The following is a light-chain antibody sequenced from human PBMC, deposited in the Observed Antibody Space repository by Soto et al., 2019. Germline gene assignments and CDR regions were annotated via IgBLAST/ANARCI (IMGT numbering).Light chain of an antibody. Sequence: DIQMTQSPSSLSASVGDRVTMTCRASQGISNYLAWYQQKPGKVPKLLIYAASTLQSGVPSRFSGSGSGTDFTLTISSLQPEDVATYYCQKYNSAPSTFGQVTKVEIK. CDR2: AAS. V-gene: IGKV1-27*01. CDR3: QKYNSAPST. CDR1: QGISNY. J-gene: IGKJ1*01.